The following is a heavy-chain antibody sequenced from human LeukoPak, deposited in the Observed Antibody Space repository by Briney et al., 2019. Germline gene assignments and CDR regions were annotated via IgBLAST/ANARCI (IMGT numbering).Heavy chain of an antibody. CDR2: INWNGGSR. CDR1: GFNFDDYV. Sequence: AGGSLRLSCAASGFNFDDYVMSWVRQAPGKGLEWVSGINWNGGSRGYADSVKGRFTISRDNAKNSLYLQMNSLRAEDTALYYCTRSNNWGSGDWGQGILVTVSS. CDR3: TRSNNWGSGD. D-gene: IGHD7-27*01. J-gene: IGHJ4*02. V-gene: IGHV3-20*04.